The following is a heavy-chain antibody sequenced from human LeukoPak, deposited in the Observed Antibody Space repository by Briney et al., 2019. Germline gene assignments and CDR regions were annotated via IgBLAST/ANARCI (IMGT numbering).Heavy chain of an antibody. J-gene: IGHJ5*02. CDR3: ARDLYDILTGYPQGFDP. V-gene: IGHV4-4*07. D-gene: IGHD3-9*01. CDR1: GGSISSYY. CDR2: IYTSGST. Sequence: SETLSLTCTVSGGSISSYYWGWIRQPAGKGLEWIGRIYTSGSTNYNPSLKSRVTISVDKSKNQFSLKLSSVTAADTAVYYCARDLYDILTGYPQGFDPWGQGTLVTVSS.